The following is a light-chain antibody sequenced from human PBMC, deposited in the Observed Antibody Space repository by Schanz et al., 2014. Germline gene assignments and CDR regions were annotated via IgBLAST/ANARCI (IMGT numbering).Light chain of an antibody. CDR1: SSDVGGYNY. J-gene: IGLJ2*01. Sequence: QSALTQPPSASGSPGQSVTISCTGTSSDVGGYNYVSWYQQHPGKAPKLMIYDVSKRPSGVPDRFSGSKSGNTASLTISGLQAEDEADYYCCSYAGNYRVFGGGTKLTVL. CDR2: DVS. CDR3: CSYAGNYRV. V-gene: IGLV2-11*01.